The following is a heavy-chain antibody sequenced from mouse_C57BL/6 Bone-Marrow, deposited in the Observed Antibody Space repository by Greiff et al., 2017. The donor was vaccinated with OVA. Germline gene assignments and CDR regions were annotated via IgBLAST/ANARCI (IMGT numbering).Heavy chain of an antibody. V-gene: IGHV1-18*01. J-gene: IGHJ3*01. CDR1: GYTFTDYN. D-gene: IGHD1-1*01. Sequence: EVQLQQSGPELVKPGASVKIPCKASGYTFTDYNMDWVKQSHGKSLEWIGDINPNNGGTIYNQKFKGKATLTVDKSSSTAYIELRSLTSEDTAVYYCARGSSLAYWGQGTLVTVSA. CDR2: INPNNGGT. CDR3: ARGSSLAY.